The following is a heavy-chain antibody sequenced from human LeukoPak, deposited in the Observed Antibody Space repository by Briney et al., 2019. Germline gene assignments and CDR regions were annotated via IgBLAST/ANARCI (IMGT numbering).Heavy chain of an antibody. V-gene: IGHV3-66*01. Sequence: GGSLRLSCAASGFTFSSYAMSWVRQAPGKGLEWVSVIYSGGSTYYADSVKGRFTISRDNSKNTLNLQMNSLRAEDTAVYYCARGVFGVVPGPFDYWGQGTLVTVSS. CDR2: IYSGGST. J-gene: IGHJ4*02. D-gene: IGHD3-3*01. CDR1: GFTFSSYA. CDR3: ARGVFGVVPGPFDY.